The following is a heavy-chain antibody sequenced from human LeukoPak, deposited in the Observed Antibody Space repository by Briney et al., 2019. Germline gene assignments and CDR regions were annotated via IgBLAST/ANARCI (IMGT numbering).Heavy chain of an antibody. V-gene: IGHV3-48*02. J-gene: IGHJ4*02. Sequence: PGGSLRLSCAASGFTFSAYNMYWVRQAPAKGLQWISYCSRSSRTKYYADSVKGRFTISRDDATNALYLQMNSLRDEDSAVYYCARAAGYYAPFDNWGQGTLVTVSS. CDR2: CSRSSRTK. CDR1: GFTFSAYN. CDR3: ARAAGYYAPFDN. D-gene: IGHD2-2*01.